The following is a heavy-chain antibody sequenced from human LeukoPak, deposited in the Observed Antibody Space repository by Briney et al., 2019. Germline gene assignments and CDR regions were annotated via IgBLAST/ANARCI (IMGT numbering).Heavy chain of an antibody. Sequence: PGGSLRLSCAASRFTFSSYNMNWVRQAPGKGLEWVSSITSGSSYRFYADSVKGRLTISRDNSKNTLYLQMNSLRAEDTAVYYCANQDSTEYSYYFDFWGQGTLVTVSS. CDR2: ITSGSSYR. CDR3: ANQDSTEYSYYFDF. CDR1: RFTFSSYN. J-gene: IGHJ4*02. V-gene: IGHV3-21*01. D-gene: IGHD2/OR15-2a*01.